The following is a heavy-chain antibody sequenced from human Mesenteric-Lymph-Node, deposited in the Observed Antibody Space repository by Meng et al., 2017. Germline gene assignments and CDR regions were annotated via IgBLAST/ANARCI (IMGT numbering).Heavy chain of an antibody. Sequence: QVQLQESGPGLVKPSQTLSLNCTVSGGSISSGGHSWSWIRPHPGKGLEWIAYIYYSGSTYYNPSLKSRVILSVDTSKNQFSLKLSSVTAADTAVYYCARVDSSGYFLDYWGQGTLVTVSS. V-gene: IGHV4-31*03. D-gene: IGHD3-22*01. CDR1: GGSISSGGHS. J-gene: IGHJ4*01. CDR2: IYYSGST. CDR3: ARVDSSGYFLDY.